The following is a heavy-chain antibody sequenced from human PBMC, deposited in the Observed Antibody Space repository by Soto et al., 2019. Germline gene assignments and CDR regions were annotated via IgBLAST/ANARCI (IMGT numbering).Heavy chain of an antibody. CDR2: ISSSSSYI. CDR1: GFTFSSYS. Sequence: EVQLVESGGGLVKPGGSLRLSCAASGFTFSSYSMNWVRQAPGKGLEWVSSISSSSSYIYYADSVKGRFTISRDNAKNSLYLQTNSLRAEDTAVYYCARVRYDILTGYYPPFDYWGQGTLVTVSS. CDR3: ARVRYDILTGYYPPFDY. D-gene: IGHD3-9*01. J-gene: IGHJ4*02. V-gene: IGHV3-21*01.